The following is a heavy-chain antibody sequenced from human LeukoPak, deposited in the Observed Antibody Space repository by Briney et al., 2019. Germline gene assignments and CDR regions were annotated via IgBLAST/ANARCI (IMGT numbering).Heavy chain of an antibody. CDR3: ARDLRDGRNGLGP. Sequence: PSETLSLTCAVYGGSFSGYYWSWIRQPPGKGLEWIGRIYTSGSTNYNPSLKSRVTMSVDTSKNQFSLKLSSVTAADTAVYYCARDLRDGRNGLGPWGQGTLVTVSS. D-gene: IGHD5-24*01. CDR1: GGSFSGYY. V-gene: IGHV4-59*10. CDR2: IYTSGST. J-gene: IGHJ5*02.